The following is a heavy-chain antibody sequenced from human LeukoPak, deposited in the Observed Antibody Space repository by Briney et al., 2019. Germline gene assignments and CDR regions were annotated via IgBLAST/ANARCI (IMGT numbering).Heavy chain of an antibody. CDR2: TSGSGGST. CDR3: AKELVRGALGARIGRDPFDY. Sequence: GGSLRLSCAASVFTFSSYAMSGVREAPGKGLECVLATSGSGGSTYYAESVKGRFTISRDNSKNTLYLQINSMRADDTAVYYCAKELVRGALGARIGRDPFDYWGQGTLVTVSS. V-gene: IGHV3-23*01. D-gene: IGHD3-10*01. J-gene: IGHJ4*02. CDR1: VFTFSSYA.